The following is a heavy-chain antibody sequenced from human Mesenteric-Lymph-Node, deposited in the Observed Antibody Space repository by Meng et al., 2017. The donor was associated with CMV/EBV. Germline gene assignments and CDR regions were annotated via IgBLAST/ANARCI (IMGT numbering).Heavy chain of an antibody. D-gene: IGHD2-21*01. J-gene: IGHJ5*02. V-gene: IGHV3-30*02. CDR2: IQHDGSDK. CDR3: AKHTYDNACDH. Sequence: GGSLRLSCAGSGFSSNSYAMHWVRQAPGRGLEWLAYIQHDGSDKYYEDSVKGRFTLSRDNSKNTLYLQMSSLRPEDKAVYYCAKHTYDNACDHWGQGTLVTVSS. CDR1: GFSSNSYA.